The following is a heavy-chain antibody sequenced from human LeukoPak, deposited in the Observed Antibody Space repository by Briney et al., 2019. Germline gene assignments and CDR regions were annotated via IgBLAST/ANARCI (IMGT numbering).Heavy chain of an antibody. D-gene: IGHD4-17*01. CDR1: GGSFSGYY. V-gene: IGHV4-34*01. J-gene: IGHJ4*02. Sequence: SETLSLTCAVHGGSFSGYYWSWIRQPPGKGLEWIGEINHSGSTNYNPSLKSRVTISVDTSKNQFSLKLSSVTAADTAVYYCARAMRSTVTFDYWGQGTLVTVSS. CDR3: ARAMRSTVTFDY. CDR2: INHSGST.